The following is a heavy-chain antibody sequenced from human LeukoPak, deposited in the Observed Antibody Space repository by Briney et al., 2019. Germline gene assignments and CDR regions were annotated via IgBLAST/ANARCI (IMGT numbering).Heavy chain of an antibody. D-gene: IGHD3-22*01. CDR3: ARDARSRSGYYDSIFDY. CDR1: GYTFTGYY. J-gene: IGHJ4*02. V-gene: IGHV1-2*02. Sequence: ASVKVSCKASGYTFTGYYMHWVRQAPRQGLEWLEWINPNSGVTNCAEKVQGRVTMTTDTHISTAYMELSRLRSDDTAVYYCARDARSRSGYYDSIFDYWGQGTLVTVSS. CDR2: INPNSGVT.